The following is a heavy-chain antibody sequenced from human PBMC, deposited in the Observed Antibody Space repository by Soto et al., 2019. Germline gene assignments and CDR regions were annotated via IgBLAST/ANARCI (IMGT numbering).Heavy chain of an antibody. Sequence: QVQLQESGPGLVKPSETLSLTCTVSGTSISSYFWTWVRQPPGKGLEWIGYIYYTGSTKYKPSRRGRVTLSVDTSKSQLSRKLSSVTAADTAVYFCAAFCDGGRCPDHWGQGTLVTVSS. V-gene: IGHV4-59*01. D-gene: IGHD2-15*01. CDR1: GTSISSYF. J-gene: IGHJ4*02. CDR3: AAFCDGGRCPDH. CDR2: IYYTGST.